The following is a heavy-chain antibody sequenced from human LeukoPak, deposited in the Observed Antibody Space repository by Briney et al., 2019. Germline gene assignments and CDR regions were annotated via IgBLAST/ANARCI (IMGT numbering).Heavy chain of an antibody. CDR1: GGSINSGNYY. Sequence: PSQTLSLTCSVSGGSINSGNYYWSWIRQPAGKGLEWIGRMYTSGGTNYNPSLKSRVSISVDTSKNQFSLKLTSVTAADTAVYYCARYLGYCSGGSCLQWAFDIWGQGTMVTVSS. CDR3: ARYLGYCSGGSCLQWAFDI. CDR2: MYTSGGT. V-gene: IGHV4-61*02. D-gene: IGHD2-15*01. J-gene: IGHJ3*02.